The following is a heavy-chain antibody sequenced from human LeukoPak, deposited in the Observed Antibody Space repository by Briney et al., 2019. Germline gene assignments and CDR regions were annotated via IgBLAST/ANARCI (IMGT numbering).Heavy chain of an antibody. D-gene: IGHD2-21*02. J-gene: IGHJ3*02. CDR2: IIPIFGTA. Sequence: ASVKVSCKASGGTFSSYAISWVRQAPGQGLERMGGIIPIFGTANYAQKFQGRVTITADKSTSTAYMELSSLRSEDTAVYYCARGASIVVVTAPQKNDAFDIWGQGTMVTVSS. CDR3: ARGASIVVVTAPQKNDAFDI. V-gene: IGHV1-69*06. CDR1: GGTFSSYA.